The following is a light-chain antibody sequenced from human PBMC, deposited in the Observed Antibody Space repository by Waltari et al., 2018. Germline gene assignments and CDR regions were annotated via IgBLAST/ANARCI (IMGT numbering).Light chain of an antibody. V-gene: IGLV2-11*01. CDR2: DVT. CDR1: SSAVGGYNY. J-gene: IGLJ3*02. Sequence: QSAMTQPRSVSGSPGQSVTISCTGTSSAVGGYNYVSWYQQQAGKAPKLMIYDVTKLPSGVPDRFSGSKSGNTASLTISGLQAEDEADYYCCSYAGSYTWVFGGGTKLTVL. CDR3: CSYAGSYTWV.